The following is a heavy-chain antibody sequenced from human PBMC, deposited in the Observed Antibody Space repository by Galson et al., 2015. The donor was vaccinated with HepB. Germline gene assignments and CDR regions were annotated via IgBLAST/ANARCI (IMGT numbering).Heavy chain of an antibody. Sequence: SLRLSCAASGFTFSSYAMSWVRQAPGKGLEWVSAISGSGGSTYYADSVKGRFTISRDNSKNTLYLQMNSLRAEDTAVYYCAKDLGGPVLLWFGEYLDVWGQGTTVTVSS. CDR2: ISGSGGST. V-gene: IGHV3-23*01. D-gene: IGHD3-10*01. CDR3: AKDLGGPVLLWFGEYLDV. J-gene: IGHJ6*02. CDR1: GFTFSSYA.